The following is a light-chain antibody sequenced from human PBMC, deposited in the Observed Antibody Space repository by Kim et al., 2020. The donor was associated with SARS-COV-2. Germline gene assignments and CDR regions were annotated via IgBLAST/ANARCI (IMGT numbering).Light chain of an antibody. Sequence: LSPGERATLSGRASQSVSSSYLAWYQQRPGQAPRLLIYGASSRATDIPDRFTGSGSGTDFTLTISRLEPEDFAVYYCQQYGSSPYTFGQGTKLEI. V-gene: IGKV3-20*01. CDR3: QQYGSSPYT. J-gene: IGKJ2*01. CDR1: QSVSSSY. CDR2: GAS.